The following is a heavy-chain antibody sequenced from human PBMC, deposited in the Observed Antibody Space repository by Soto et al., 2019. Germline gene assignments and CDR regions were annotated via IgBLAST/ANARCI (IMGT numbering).Heavy chain of an antibody. D-gene: IGHD6-19*01. CDR1: GFTFSSYA. CDR3: AKESEYSSGWSPFDY. J-gene: IGHJ4*02. Sequence: AGSLRLSCAASGFTFSSYAMSWVRQAPGKGLEWVSAISGSGGSTYYADSVKGRFTISRDNSKNTLYLQMNSLRAEDTAVYYCAKESEYSSGWSPFDYWGQGTLVTVSS. V-gene: IGHV3-23*01. CDR2: ISGSGGST.